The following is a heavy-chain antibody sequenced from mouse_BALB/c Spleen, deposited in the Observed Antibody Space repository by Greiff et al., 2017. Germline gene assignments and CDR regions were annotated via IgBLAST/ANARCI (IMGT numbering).Heavy chain of an antibody. CDR3: ARGDYRYAWFAY. CDR1: GYAFTHYL. V-gene: IGHV1-54*01. J-gene: IGHJ3*01. D-gene: IGHD2-14*01. Sequence: VQLQQSGAELVRPGTSVKVSCKASGYAFTHYLIEWVKQRPGQGLEWIGVINPGSGGTNYNEKFKGKATLTADKSSSTAYMQLSSLTSDDSAVYFCARGDYRYAWFAYWGQGTLVTGAA. CDR2: INPGSGGT.